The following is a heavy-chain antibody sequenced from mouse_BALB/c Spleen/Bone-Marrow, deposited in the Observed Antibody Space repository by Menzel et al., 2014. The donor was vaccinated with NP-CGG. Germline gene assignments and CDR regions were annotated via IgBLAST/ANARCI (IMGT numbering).Heavy chain of an antibody. V-gene: IGHV1-54*01. CDR2: INPGSGAT. CDR1: GYAFTNYL. J-gene: IGHJ4*01. CDR3: AREHGDY. Sequence: QVQLQQSGAELVRPGTSVKVSCKASGYAFTNYLIEWVKQRPGQGLEWIGVINPGSGATDYNEKFKGKATLTADKSSSTAYMHLSSLTSDDSAAYFCAREHGDYWGQGTSVTVSS.